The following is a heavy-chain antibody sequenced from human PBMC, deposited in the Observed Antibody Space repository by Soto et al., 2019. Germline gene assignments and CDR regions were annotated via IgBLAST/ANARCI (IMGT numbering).Heavy chain of an antibody. CDR1: GFTFSSYA. CDR3: AKDMVAVAAPRGAFDI. V-gene: IGHV3-23*01. J-gene: IGHJ3*02. Sequence: EVQLLESGGGLVQPGGSLRLSCAASGFTFSSYAMSWVRQAPGKGLEWVSAISGSGGSTYYADSVKGRFTISRDNSKNTLYLQMNSLRAEDTAVYYCAKDMVAVAAPRGAFDIWGQGTMVTVSS. D-gene: IGHD6-19*01. CDR2: ISGSGGST.